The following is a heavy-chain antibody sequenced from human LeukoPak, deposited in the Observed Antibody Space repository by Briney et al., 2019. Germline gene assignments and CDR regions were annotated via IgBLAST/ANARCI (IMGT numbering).Heavy chain of an antibody. CDR1: GGTFSSYA. Sequence: GSSVKVSCKASGGTFSSYAISWVRQAPGQGLELMGGIIPIFGTANYAQKLQGRVTMTTDTSTSTAYMELRSLRSDDTAVYYCASLGSPPILDDSSGYYGNWGQGTLVTVSS. CDR2: IIPIFGTA. J-gene: IGHJ4*02. D-gene: IGHD3-22*01. V-gene: IGHV1-69*05. CDR3: ASLGSPPILDDSSGYYGN.